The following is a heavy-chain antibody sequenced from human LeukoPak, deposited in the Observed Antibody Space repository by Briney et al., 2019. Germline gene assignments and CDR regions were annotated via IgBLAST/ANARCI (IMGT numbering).Heavy chain of an antibody. Sequence: ASVKVSCKASGYTFTGYYMHWVRQAPGQGLEWMGRINPNSGGTNYAQKFQGRVTMTRDTSVSTAYMELSRPRSDDTAVYYCARDRWLVTMVRGVIIDYWGQGTLVTVSS. CDR1: GYTFTGYY. J-gene: IGHJ4*02. CDR2: INPNSGGT. D-gene: IGHD3-10*01. CDR3: ARDRWLVTMVRGVIIDY. V-gene: IGHV1-2*06.